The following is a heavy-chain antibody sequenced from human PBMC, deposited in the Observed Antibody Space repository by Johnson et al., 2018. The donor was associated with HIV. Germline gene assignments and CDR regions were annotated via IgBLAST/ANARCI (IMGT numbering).Heavy chain of an antibody. CDR2: ISTTGVST. D-gene: IGHD1-26*01. V-gene: IGHV3-64*04. J-gene: IGHJ3*02. Sequence: QVQLVESGGGLVQPGESLRLSCVASGFTFSQYAMHWVRQAPGKGLEYVSAISTTGVSTYYADSVRGRFTITRDNSKNTLYLQMKSLRAEDTAVYYCARGRPRWEPLRGGAFDIWGQGTMVTVSS. CDR3: ARGRPRWEPLRGGAFDI. CDR1: GFTFSQYA.